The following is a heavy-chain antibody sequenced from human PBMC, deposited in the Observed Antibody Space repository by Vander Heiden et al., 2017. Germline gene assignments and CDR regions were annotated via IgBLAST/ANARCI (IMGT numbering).Heavy chain of an antibody. CDR3: AKDDYYDSSGPLDY. CDR1: GFTFSSYA. D-gene: IGHD3-22*01. CDR2: ISGSGGST. Sequence: EVQLLESGGGLVQPGGSLRLSCAASGFTFSSYAMSWVRQGQGKGLEWVSAISGSGGSTYYADSVKGRFTISRDNSKNTLYLQMNSLRAEDTAVYYCAKDDYYDSSGPLDYWGQGTLVTVSS. J-gene: IGHJ4*02. V-gene: IGHV3-23*01.